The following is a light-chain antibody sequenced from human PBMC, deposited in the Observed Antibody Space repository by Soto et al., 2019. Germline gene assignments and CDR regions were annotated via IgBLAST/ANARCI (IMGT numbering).Light chain of an antibody. J-gene: IGKJ5*01. Sequence: EVVVTQSPATLSVSPGERVTLSCRASQSVRNKVAWYQQKPGQTPRVIIYDTSTRAADIPARFSGSGYGTYFTLTISSLQSEDFAVYYCKQYNIWRSIPFGPGTRLAIK. CDR1: QSVRNK. V-gene: IGKV3-15*01. CDR3: KQYNIWRSIP. CDR2: DTS.